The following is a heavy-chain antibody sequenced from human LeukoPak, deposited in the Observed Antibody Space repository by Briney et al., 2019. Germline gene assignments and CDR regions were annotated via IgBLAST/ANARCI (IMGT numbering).Heavy chain of an antibody. Sequence: SETLSLTCTVSGGSINNYYWSWVRRPPGAGLEWLAYIYYTGSTNYNPSLKTRLTISVDTSKNQFSLRLNSVTAADTAVYYCARFSQYYDSPTHYLDYWGQGILVTVSS. J-gene: IGHJ4*02. D-gene: IGHD2/OR15-2a*01. CDR2: IYYTGST. CDR1: GGSINNYY. CDR3: ARFSQYYDSPTHYLDY. V-gene: IGHV4-59*08.